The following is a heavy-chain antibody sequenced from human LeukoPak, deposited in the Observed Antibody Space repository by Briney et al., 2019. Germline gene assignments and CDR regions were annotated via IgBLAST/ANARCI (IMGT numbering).Heavy chain of an antibody. CDR3: ARRGDSDFRID. V-gene: IGHV5-51*01. CDR1: GYSFTSYW. J-gene: IGHJ4*02. Sequence: GESLKISCKGSGYSFTSYWIDWVRQMPGKGLEWMGIIYPGDSDTRYRPSFQGQVTISADKSISTAYLQWNSLEASDSAIYYCARRGDSDFRIDWGQGTLVTVSS. CDR2: IYPGDSDT. D-gene: IGHD2-21*02.